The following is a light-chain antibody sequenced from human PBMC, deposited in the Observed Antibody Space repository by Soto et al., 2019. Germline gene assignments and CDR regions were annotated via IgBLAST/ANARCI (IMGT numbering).Light chain of an antibody. CDR1: QSVSSY. V-gene: IGKV3-15*01. CDR2: DAS. J-gene: IGKJ5*01. CDR3: QQYNDWPSIT. Sequence: DIVMTQSPATLSVSPGERATLSCRASQSVSSYLAWYQQKPGQAPRLLIYDASTRATGIPARFSGSGSGTEVTLPISSLQSEDFAVYYCQQYNDWPSITFGQGTRLEI.